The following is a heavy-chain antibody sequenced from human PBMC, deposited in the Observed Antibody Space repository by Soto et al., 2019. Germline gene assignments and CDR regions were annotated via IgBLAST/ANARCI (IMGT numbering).Heavy chain of an antibody. V-gene: IGHV3-7*04. J-gene: IGHJ4*02. D-gene: IGHD6-19*01. CDR3: ARDMDSGGWDS. Sequence: EVQVVESGGGLVQPGGSLRLSCAASGFTFSGYWMSWVRQAAGQGLEWVANIRPDGGNKQYVDSVKGRFTISRDNARNSLDLQMNSLRVEDTAVYYCARDMDSGGWDSWGQGTLVTVSS. CDR2: IRPDGGNK. CDR1: GFTFSGYW.